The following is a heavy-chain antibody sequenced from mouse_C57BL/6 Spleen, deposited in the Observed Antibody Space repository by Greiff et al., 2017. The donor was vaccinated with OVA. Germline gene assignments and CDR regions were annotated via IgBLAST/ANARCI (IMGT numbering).Heavy chain of an antibody. CDR2: IDPENGDT. CDR1: GFNIKDDY. D-gene: IGHD3-2*02. J-gene: IGHJ3*01. V-gene: IGHV14-4*01. CDR3: TYAKTAQATEFAY. Sequence: EVQLQQSGAELVRPGASVKLSCTASGFNIKDDYMHWVKQRPEQGLEWIGWIDPENGDTEYASKFQGKATITADTSSNTAYLQLSSLTSEDTAVYYCTYAKTAQATEFAYWGQGTLVTVSA.